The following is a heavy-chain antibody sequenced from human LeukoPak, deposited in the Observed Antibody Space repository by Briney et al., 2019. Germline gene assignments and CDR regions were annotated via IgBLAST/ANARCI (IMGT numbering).Heavy chain of an antibody. Sequence: PSETLSLTCAVSGYSISSGYYWGWIRQPPGKGLEWIGSIYHSGSTYYNPSLKSRVTISVDTYKNQFSLKLSSVTAADTAVYYCANQQLWFDYWGQGTLVTVSS. V-gene: IGHV4-38-2*01. CDR3: ANQQLWFDY. CDR2: IYHSGST. D-gene: IGHD5-18*01. J-gene: IGHJ4*02. CDR1: GYSISSGYY.